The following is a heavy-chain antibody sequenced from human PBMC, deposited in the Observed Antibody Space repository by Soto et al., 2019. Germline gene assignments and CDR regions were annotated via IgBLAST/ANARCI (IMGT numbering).Heavy chain of an antibody. CDR1: GYTFTSYA. Sequence: QVQLVQSGAEVKKPGASVKVSCKASGYTFTSYAMHWVRQAPGQRLEWMGWINAGNGNTKYSQKFQGRVTITRDTSASTAYMELSSLRSEDTAVYYCAKRGWGCGMDVWGQGTTVTVSS. CDR2: INAGNGNT. D-gene: IGHD3-16*01. CDR3: AKRGWGCGMDV. V-gene: IGHV1-3*01. J-gene: IGHJ6*02.